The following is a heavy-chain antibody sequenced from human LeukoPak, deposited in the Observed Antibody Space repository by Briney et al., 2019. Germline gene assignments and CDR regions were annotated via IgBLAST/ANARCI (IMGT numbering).Heavy chain of an antibody. CDR3: ARTPSFGSVAFDI. CDR2: INTNSGGR. V-gene: IGHV1-2*02. Sequence: ASVRVSFKASGYTLTDYYIHWVRQAPGQGLGWMGWINTNSGGRKYAQKFQGRVTMTRDTSINTAYVEVSGLRSDDTAVYYCARTPSFGSVAFDIWGQGTMVTVSS. J-gene: IGHJ3*02. D-gene: IGHD3-10*01. CDR1: GYTLTDYY.